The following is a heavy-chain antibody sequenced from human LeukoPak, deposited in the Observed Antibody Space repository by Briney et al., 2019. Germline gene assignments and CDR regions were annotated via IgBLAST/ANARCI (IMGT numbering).Heavy chain of an antibody. CDR3: ARDFYCSSTSCYDY. D-gene: IGHD2-2*01. CDR1: GYTFTRYY. Sequence: ASVKVSCKASGYTFTRYYMHWVRQAPGQGLEWMGWINTNTGNPTYAQGFTGRFVFSLDTSVSTAYLQISSLKAEDTAVYYRARDFYCSSTSCYDYWGQGTLVTVSS. J-gene: IGHJ4*02. CDR2: INTNTGNP. V-gene: IGHV7-4-1*02.